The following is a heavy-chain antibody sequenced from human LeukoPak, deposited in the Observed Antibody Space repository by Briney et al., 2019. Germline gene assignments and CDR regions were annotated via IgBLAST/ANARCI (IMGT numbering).Heavy chain of an antibody. CDR1: GYTFTSYG. J-gene: IGHJ4*02. CDR3: ASGYYDSSGYPRVFDY. V-gene: IGHV1-18*01. CDR2: ISAYNGNT. D-gene: IGHD3-22*01. Sequence: GASVKVSCKASGYTFTSYGISWVRQAPGQGIEWMGWISAYNGNTNYAQKLQGRVTMTTDTSTSTAYMELRSLRSDDTAVYYCASGYYDSSGYPRVFDYWGQGTLVTVSS.